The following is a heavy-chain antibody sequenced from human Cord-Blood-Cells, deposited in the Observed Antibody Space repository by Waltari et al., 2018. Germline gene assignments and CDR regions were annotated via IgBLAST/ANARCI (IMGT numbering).Heavy chain of an antibody. V-gene: IGHV1-2*05. Sequence: QVQLVQSGDEVKKPGASVKVSCKASGYTFTGYYMHWVRQAPGQGLEWMGRINPNSGGTNYAQKFQGRVTMTRDTSISTAYMELSRLRSDDTVVYYCARSNCSSTSCYYFDYWGQGTLVTVSS. CDR3: ARSNCSSTSCYYFDY. CDR2: INPNSGGT. D-gene: IGHD2-2*01. CDR1: GYTFTGYY. J-gene: IGHJ4*02.